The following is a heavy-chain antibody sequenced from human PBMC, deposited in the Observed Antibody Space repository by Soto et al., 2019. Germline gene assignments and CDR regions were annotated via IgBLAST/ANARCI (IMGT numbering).Heavy chain of an antibody. CDR2: ISAYNGNT. J-gene: IGHJ6*02. V-gene: IGHV1-18*04. Sequence: ASVKVSCKASGYTFTSYGISWVRQAPGQGLEWMGWISAYNGNTNYAQKLQGRVTMTTDTSTSTAYMELRSLRSDDTAVYYCARVGGGLASLGYYGMDVWGQGTTVTVSS. D-gene: IGHD3-10*01. CDR1: GYTFTSYG. CDR3: ARVGGGLASLGYYGMDV.